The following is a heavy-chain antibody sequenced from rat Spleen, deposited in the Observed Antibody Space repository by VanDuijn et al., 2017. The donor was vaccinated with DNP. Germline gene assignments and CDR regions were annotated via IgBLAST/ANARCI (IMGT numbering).Heavy chain of an antibody. V-gene: IGHV3-1*01. J-gene: IGHJ2*01. CDR2: ISYSGRT. CDR3: ARWGTYFDY. CDR1: GDSIISNY. Sequence: EVQLQESGPGLVKPSQSLSLTCSVTGDSIISNYWGWIRTFPGNKMEWIGHISYSGRTTYNPSLKSRISITRDTSKNQFFLQLNSITTEDTATYYCARWGTYFDYWGQGVMVTVSS.